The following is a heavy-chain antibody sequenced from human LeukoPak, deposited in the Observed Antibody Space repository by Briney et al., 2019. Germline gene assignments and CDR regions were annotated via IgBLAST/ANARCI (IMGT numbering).Heavy chain of an antibody. V-gene: IGHV3-23*01. CDR2: ISGSGGST. D-gene: IGHD1-26*01. Sequence: GGSLRLSCAASGFTFSSYAMSWVRQAPGKGLEWGSGISGSGGSTNYADSVKGGFTISRDNSKNTLYLQMNSLRAEDTAVYYCAISGGYSAWAHWGQGTLVTVSS. J-gene: IGHJ4*02. CDR1: GFTFSSYA. CDR3: AISGGYSAWAH.